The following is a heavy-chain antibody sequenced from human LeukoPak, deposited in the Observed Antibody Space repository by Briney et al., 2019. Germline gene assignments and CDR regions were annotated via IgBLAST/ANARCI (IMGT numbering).Heavy chain of an antibody. CDR1: GYTFTGYY. CDR3: ARLNWSYYYYGMDV. Sequence: ASVEVSCKASGYTFTGYYMHWVRQAPGQGLEWMGWINPNSGGTNYAQKFQGRVTMTRDTSISTAYMELSRLRSDDTAVYYCARLNWSYYYYGMDVWGQGTTVTVSS. CDR2: INPNSGGT. V-gene: IGHV1-2*02. D-gene: IGHD1-1*01. J-gene: IGHJ6*02.